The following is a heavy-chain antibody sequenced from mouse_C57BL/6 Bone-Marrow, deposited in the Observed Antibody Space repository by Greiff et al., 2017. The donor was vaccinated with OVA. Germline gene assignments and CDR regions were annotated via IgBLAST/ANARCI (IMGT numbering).Heavy chain of an antibody. J-gene: IGHJ3*01. Sequence: EVMLVESGGGLVQPGGSMKLSCVASGFTFSNYWMNWVRQSPEKGLEWVAQIRLKSDNYATHYAESVKGRFTISRDDSKSSVYLQMNNLRAEDTGIYYCTGTYYDYDGFAYWGQGTLVTVSA. CDR2: IRLKSDNYAT. CDR1: GFTFSNYW. V-gene: IGHV6-3*01. CDR3: TGTYYDYDGFAY. D-gene: IGHD2-4*01.